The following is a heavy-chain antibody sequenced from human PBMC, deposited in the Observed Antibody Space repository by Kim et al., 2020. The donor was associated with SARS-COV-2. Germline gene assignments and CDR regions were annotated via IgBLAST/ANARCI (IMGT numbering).Heavy chain of an antibody. D-gene: IGHD7-27*01. J-gene: IGHJ4*02. V-gene: IGHV3-23*01. Sequence: RTYSAASVKGRFTISRDNPKNPLYLQMNSLRAEDTAVYYCAKALETGDLDYWGQGTLVTVSS. CDR3: AKALETGDLDY. CDR2: RT.